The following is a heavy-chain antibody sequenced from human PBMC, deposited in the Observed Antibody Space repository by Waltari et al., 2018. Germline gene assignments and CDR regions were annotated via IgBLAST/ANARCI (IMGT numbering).Heavy chain of an antibody. CDR1: GYPFTSYA. CDR2: INAGNGNT. CDR3: ARARPRYYYDSSGYYPDY. Sequence: QVQLVQSGAEVTKPGASVKVSCKASGYPFTSYAIHLVRQAPGQRLEWMGWINAGNGNTKYSQKFQGRVTITRDTSASTAYMELSSLRSEDTAVYYCARARPRYYYDSSGYYPDYWGQGTLVTVSS. J-gene: IGHJ4*02. V-gene: IGHV1-3*01. D-gene: IGHD3-22*01.